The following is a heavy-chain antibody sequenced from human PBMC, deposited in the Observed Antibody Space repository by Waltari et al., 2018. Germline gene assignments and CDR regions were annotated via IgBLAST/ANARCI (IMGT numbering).Heavy chain of an antibody. J-gene: IGHJ4*02. V-gene: IGHV4-31*03. CDR3: ARSPTYYGSGTYYLRPQYYFDY. CDR2: IYNSGSS. D-gene: IGHD3-10*01. CDR1: GGSISSGDYY. Sequence: QVQLQESGPGLVKPSQTLSLTCTVSGGSISSGDYYWSWIRQYPGKGLEWIGYIYNSGSSSHTPPLKGRVSISGDTSNSQFSLKLSSGTAADTAVYFCARSPTYYGSGTYYLRPQYYFDYWGQGTLVTVSS.